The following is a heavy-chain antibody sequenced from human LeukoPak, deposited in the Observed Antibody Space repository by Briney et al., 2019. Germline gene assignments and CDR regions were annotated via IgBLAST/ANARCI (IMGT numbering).Heavy chain of an antibody. V-gene: IGHV4-34*01. CDR3: ARGSHKTVPNCSGGRCYYYGMDV. Sequence: PSETLSLTCAVYGGSFSGYYWSWIRQPPGKGLEWIGEINHSGSTNYNPSLKSRVTISVDTSKNQFSLKLSSVTAADTAVYYCARGSHKTVPNCSGGRCYYYGMDVWGQGTTVTVSS. CDR2: INHSGST. CDR1: GGSFSGYY. D-gene: IGHD2-15*01. J-gene: IGHJ6*02.